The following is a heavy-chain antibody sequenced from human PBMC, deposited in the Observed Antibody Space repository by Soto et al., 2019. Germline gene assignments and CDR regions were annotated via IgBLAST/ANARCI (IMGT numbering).Heavy chain of an antibody. V-gene: IGHV4-4*02. CDR2: IHHSGST. Sequence: PSATLSLTCAVSGGSISSSNWWSWVRQSPGKGLEWIGEIHHSGSTNYNPSLKSRVTISVDKSKNQFSLKLGSVTAADTALYYCTTTDYNDDSGYYNLDVWGQGTTVTVSS. CDR3: TTTDYNDDSGYYNLDV. D-gene: IGHD3-22*01. J-gene: IGHJ6*02. CDR1: GGSISSSNW.